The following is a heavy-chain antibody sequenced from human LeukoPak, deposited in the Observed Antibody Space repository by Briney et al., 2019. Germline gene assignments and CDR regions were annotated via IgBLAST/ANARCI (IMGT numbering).Heavy chain of an antibody. Sequence: GASVKVSCKTSGYTFTSFPMNWVRQAPGQGLERMGWINTNTGNPTYAQDFTGRFVFSLDISVSTAYLEINNLKPEDSGVYHCARDPPRRPLTSDQGYWGQGTLVTVSS. CDR1: GYTFTSFP. J-gene: IGHJ4*02. CDR3: ARDPPRRPLTSDQGY. CDR2: INTNTGNP. V-gene: IGHV7-4-1*02. D-gene: IGHD1-20*01.